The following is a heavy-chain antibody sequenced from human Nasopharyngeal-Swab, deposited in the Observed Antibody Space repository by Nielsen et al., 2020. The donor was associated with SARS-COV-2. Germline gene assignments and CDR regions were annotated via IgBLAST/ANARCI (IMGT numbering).Heavy chain of an antibody. D-gene: IGHD3-3*01. CDR2: IYHSGST. J-gene: IGHJ3*02. CDR1: GGSISSSNW. Sequence: SETLSLTCAVSGGSISSSNWWRWVRQPPGKGLEWIGEIYHSGSTNYNPSLKSRVTISVDKSKNQFSLKLSSVTAADTAVYYCARDRALRFLEWLNGVRAFDIWGQGTMVTVSS. V-gene: IGHV4-4*02. CDR3: ARDRALRFLEWLNGVRAFDI.